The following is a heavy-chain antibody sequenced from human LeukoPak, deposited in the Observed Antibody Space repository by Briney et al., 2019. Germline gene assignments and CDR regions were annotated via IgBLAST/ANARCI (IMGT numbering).Heavy chain of an antibody. Sequence: GASVKVSCKASGYTFTSFDINWVRQATGQGLEWMGWMNPNSGHTGYAQKFQGRVTMTRNTSLSTAYMELSSLRSEDTDVYYCARATVTTKNWYFDLWGRGTLVTVSS. D-gene: IGHD4-17*01. V-gene: IGHV1-8*01. CDR2: MNPNSGHT. CDR1: GYTFTSFD. CDR3: ARATVTTKNWYFDL. J-gene: IGHJ2*01.